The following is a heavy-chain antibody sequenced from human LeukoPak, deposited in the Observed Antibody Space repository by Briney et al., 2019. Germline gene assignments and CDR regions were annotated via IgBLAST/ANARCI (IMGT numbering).Heavy chain of an antibody. CDR3: AKDSIAAAEDAFDI. CDR2: ISWNSGSI. D-gene: IGHD6-13*01. V-gene: IGHV3-9*01. Sequence: PGGSLRLSCAASGFTFDDYAMHWVRQAPGKGLEWVSGISWNSGSIGYADSVKGRFTISRDNAKNSLYLQMNSLRAEDTALCYCAKDSIAAAEDAFDIWGQGTMVTVSS. J-gene: IGHJ3*02. CDR1: GFTFDDYA.